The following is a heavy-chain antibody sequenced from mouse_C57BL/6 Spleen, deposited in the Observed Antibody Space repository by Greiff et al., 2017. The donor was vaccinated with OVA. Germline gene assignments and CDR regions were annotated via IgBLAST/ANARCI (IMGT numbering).Heavy chain of an antibody. J-gene: IGHJ2*01. CDR3: ARTAYSNYDY. Sequence: DVQLVESGGDLVKPGGSLKLSCAASGFTFSSYGMSWVRQTPDKRLEWVATISSGGSYTYYPDSVKGRFTISRDNAKNTLYLQMSSLKSEDTAMYYCARTAYSNYDYWGQGTTLTVSS. CDR2: ISSGGSYT. V-gene: IGHV5-6*01. D-gene: IGHD2-5*01. CDR1: GFTFSSYG.